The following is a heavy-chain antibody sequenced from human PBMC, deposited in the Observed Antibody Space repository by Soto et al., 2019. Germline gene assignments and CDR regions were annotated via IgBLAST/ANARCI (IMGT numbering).Heavy chain of an antibody. V-gene: IGHV3-74*01. Sequence: GGSLRLSCAASGFTFRYYWLHWVRQVPGRGPVWVSGINNDGSDTFYADFVEGRFTISRDNAKNTVYLQMDSLRAEDTAVYYCGSLFEFWGQGTLVTVS. J-gene: IGHJ4*02. CDR3: GSLFEF. CDR2: INNDGSDT. CDR1: GFTFRYYW.